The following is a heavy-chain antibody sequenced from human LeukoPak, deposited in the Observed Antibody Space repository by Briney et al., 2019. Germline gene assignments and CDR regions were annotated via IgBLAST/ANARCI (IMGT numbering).Heavy chain of an antibody. CDR2: INHSGST. CDR3: AREEMATIPYCFDY. CDR1: GGSFSGYY. V-gene: IGHV4-34*01. D-gene: IGHD5-24*01. Sequence: SETLSLTCAVYGGSFSGYYWSWIRQPPGKGLEWIGEINHSGSTNYNPSLKSRVTISVDTSKNQFSLKLSSVTAADTAVYYCAREEMATIPYCFDYWGQGTLVTVSS. J-gene: IGHJ4*02.